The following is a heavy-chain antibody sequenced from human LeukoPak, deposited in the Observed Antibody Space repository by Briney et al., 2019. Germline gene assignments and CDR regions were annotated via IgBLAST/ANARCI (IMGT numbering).Heavy chain of an antibody. Sequence: ASVTVSCKASGYTFTSYGISWVRQAPGQGLEWMGWISVYNGNTNYAQKLQDRVTITTDTSTSTAYMELRSLRSDDTAVYYCARDRYYGSGSYYNHFDYWGQGTLVTVSS. CDR2: ISVYNGNT. CDR3: ARDRYYGSGSYYNHFDY. CDR1: GYTFTSYG. D-gene: IGHD3-10*01. V-gene: IGHV1-18*01. J-gene: IGHJ4*02.